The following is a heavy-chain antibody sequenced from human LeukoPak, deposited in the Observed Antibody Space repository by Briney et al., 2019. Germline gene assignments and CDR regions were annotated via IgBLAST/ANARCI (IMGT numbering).Heavy chain of an antibody. CDR3: ARGTSQGYCGGGDCYGAFDI. CDR2: ISYDGSNK. J-gene: IGHJ3*02. Sequence: PGGSLRLSCAASAFTFSNYGIHWVRQAPGKGLEWVAVISYDGSNKYYADSVKGRFTISRDNSKNTVYLQMNSLRVEDTAVYYCARGTSQGYCGGGDCYGAFDIWGQGTMVTVSS. V-gene: IGHV3-30*19. D-gene: IGHD2-15*01. CDR1: AFTFSNYG.